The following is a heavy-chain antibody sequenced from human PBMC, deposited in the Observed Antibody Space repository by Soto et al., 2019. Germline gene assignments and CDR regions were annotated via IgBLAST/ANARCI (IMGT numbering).Heavy chain of an antibody. D-gene: IGHD2-21*01. CDR1: GFTFSSYG. CDR3: ARGDCRNSFDL. CDR2: IWYDGSNK. Sequence: QVQLVESGGGVVQPGRSLRLSCAASGFTFSSYGMHWVRQAPGKGLEWVAVIWYDGSNKYYADPVKGRFTISRDNSKNTLYLQMNSLRAEDTAVYYCARGDCRNSFDLWGRGPLVTVSS. V-gene: IGHV3-33*01. J-gene: IGHJ2*01.